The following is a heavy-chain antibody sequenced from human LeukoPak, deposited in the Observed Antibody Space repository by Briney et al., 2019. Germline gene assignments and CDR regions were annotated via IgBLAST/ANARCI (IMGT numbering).Heavy chain of an antibody. CDR1: RFTSSSSW. CDR3: ARSGERYRYAAFDI. CDR2: IKQDGSEK. Sequence: GGSLRLFCAPSRFTSSSSWMSWARQAPGEGPEWVANIKQDGSEKYYVDSVKGRFTISIDKGKNSLDLQMSSLRAEDTAMYYCARSGERYRYAAFDIWGQGTMVTVSS. V-gene: IGHV3-7*05. J-gene: IGHJ3*02. D-gene: IGHD1-26*01.